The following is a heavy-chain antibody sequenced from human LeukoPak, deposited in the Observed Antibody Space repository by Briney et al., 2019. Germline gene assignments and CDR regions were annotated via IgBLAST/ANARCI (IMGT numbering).Heavy chain of an antibody. CDR2: INHSGST. Sequence: SETLSLTCAVYGGSFSGYYWSWIRQPPGKGLEWIGEINHSGSTNYNPSLKSRVTMSIDTSKNQFSLKLSSVTAADTAVYYCARDFRGNYGSRGMDVWGQGTTVTVSS. V-gene: IGHV4-34*01. CDR3: ARDFRGNYGSRGMDV. CDR1: GGSFSGYY. D-gene: IGHD5-24*01. J-gene: IGHJ6*02.